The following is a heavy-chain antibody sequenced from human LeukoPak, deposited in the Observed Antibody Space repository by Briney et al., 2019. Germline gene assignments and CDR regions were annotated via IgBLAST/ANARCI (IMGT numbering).Heavy chain of an antibody. V-gene: IGHV3-23*01. CDR3: AKGSSTYYYDSDLDY. J-gene: IGHJ4*02. CDR1: GFTFSNAW. CDR2: ISGSGGST. Sequence: GGSLRLSCAASGFTFSNAWMSWVRRAPGKGLEWVSAISGSGGSTYYADSVKGRFTISRDNSKNTLYLQMNSLRAEDTAVYYCAKGSSTYYYDSDLDYWGQGTLVTVSS. D-gene: IGHD3-22*01.